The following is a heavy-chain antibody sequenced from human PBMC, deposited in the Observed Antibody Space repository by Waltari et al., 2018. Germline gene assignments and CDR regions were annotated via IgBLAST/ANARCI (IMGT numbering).Heavy chain of an antibody. CDR2: VSYSGTT. CDR3: ATYIGASVGTAAFDV. D-gene: IGHD5-12*01. V-gene: IGHV4-39*01. Sequence: QLQLQESGPRLVRPSETLSLICRVSGVSITLNRHYWAWIRQSPGQGLEWIGTVSYSGTTYISPSLKSRVSVSRDTSKNQVSLILGSVTAADMAVYYCATYIGASVGTAAFDVWGQGTMVTVSS. CDR1: GVSITLNRHY. J-gene: IGHJ3*01.